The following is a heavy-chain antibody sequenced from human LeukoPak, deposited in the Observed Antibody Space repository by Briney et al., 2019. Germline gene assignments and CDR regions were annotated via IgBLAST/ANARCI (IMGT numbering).Heavy chain of an antibody. CDR2: IYTSGST. J-gene: IGHJ4*02. CDR3: ASLDYGGNRGYYFDY. D-gene: IGHD4-23*01. Sequence: SQTLSLTCTVSGGSISSGSYYWSWIRQLAGKGLEWIGRIYTSGSTNYNPSLKSRVTISVDTSKNQFSLKLSSVTAADTAVYYCASLDYGGNRGYYFDYWGQGTLVTVSS. CDR1: GGSISSGSYY. V-gene: IGHV4-61*02.